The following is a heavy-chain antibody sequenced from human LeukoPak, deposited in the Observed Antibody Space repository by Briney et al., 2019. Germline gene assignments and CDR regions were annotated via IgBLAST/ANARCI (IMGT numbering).Heavy chain of an antibody. Sequence: GGSLRLSCGGSGFNFIKAWMGWVRQAPGKGVEWVGRIKSNPDCGTTYFPGTVKGGFSISRDDSQNTLFLQMNSLKTEDTAVYYCITVSHFVAYWGQGSLVTVSS. CDR1: GFNFIKAW. V-gene: IGHV3-15*06. J-gene: IGHJ4*02. D-gene: IGHD5-12*01. CDR2: IKSNPDCGTT. CDR3: ITVSHFVAY.